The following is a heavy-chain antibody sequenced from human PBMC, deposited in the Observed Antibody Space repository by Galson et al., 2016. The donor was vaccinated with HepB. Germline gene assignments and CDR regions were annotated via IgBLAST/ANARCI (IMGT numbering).Heavy chain of an antibody. J-gene: IGHJ4*02. D-gene: IGHD6-6*01. Sequence: SETLSLTCIVSGGSVRSSSYFRAWLRQPPGKGLEWLGSIHYSGSAYYNTSLQSRAIISVDTSSNQFSLTLASGTAADTALYYCARHYSSSSEAYFDFWGQGSLVTVSS. V-gene: IGHV4-39*01. CDR1: GGSVRSSSYF. CDR2: IHYSGSA. CDR3: ARHYSSSSEAYFDF.